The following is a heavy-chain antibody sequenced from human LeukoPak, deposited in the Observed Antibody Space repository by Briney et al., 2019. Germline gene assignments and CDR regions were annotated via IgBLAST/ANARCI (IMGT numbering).Heavy chain of an antibody. D-gene: IGHD5-24*01. CDR2: IYSDGST. CDR1: GFIVSGDF. J-gene: IGHJ4*02. CDR3: ARGISRDGYNFDY. Sequence: PGGSLRLSCAASGFIVSGDFMSWVRQAPGKGLEWVSVIYSDGSTYYADSVKGRFTISRDNSKNTLDLQMTGLRAEDTAVYYCARGISRDGYNFDYWGQGTLVTVSS. V-gene: IGHV3-66*01.